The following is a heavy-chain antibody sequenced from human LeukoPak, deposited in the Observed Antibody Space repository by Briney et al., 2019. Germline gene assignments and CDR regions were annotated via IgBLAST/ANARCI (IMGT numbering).Heavy chain of an antibody. D-gene: IGHD5-12*01. V-gene: IGHV1-24*01. CDR3: ATTYSGYDSFLDY. CDR2: FDPEDGET. J-gene: IGHJ4*02. CDR1: GYTLTELS. Sequence: ASVKVSCKVSGYTLTELSMHWVRQAPGKGLEWMGGFDPEDGETIYAQKFQGRVTMTGDTSTDTAYMELSSLRSEDTAVYYCATTYSGYDSFLDYWGQGTLVTVSS.